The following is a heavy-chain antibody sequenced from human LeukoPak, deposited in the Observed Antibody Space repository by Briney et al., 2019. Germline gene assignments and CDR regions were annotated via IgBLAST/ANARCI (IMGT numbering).Heavy chain of an antibody. J-gene: IGHJ4*02. D-gene: IGHD5-12*01. CDR3: ARDPASGYYYFDY. CDR2: ISYDGANK. Sequence: GGSLRLSCAASGFTFNNYTMHWVRQAPGKGLEWVSIISYDGANKYYADSVKGRFTISRDNSKNTLYLQMNSLRREDTAVYYCARDPASGYYYFDYWGQGTLVTVSS. CDR1: GFTFNNYT. V-gene: IGHV3-30*04.